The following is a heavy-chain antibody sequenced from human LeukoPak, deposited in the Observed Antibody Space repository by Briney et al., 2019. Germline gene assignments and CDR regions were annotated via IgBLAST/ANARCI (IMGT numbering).Heavy chain of an antibody. CDR3: ARATKSYGDYAYLDAFDI. D-gene: IGHD4-17*01. CDR2: IIPILGIA. V-gene: IGHV1-69*02. Sequence: GASVKVSCKASGGTFSSYTISWVRQAPGQGLEWMGRIIPILGIANYAQKFQGRVTITADKSTSTAYMELSGLRSEDTAVYYCARATKSYGDYAYLDAFDIWGQGTMVTVSS. J-gene: IGHJ3*02. CDR1: GGTFSSYT.